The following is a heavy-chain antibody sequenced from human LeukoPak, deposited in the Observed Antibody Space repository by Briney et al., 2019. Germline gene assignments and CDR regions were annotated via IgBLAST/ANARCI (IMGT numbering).Heavy chain of an antibody. V-gene: IGHV4-61*02. CDR1: GGSISSGSYY. Sequence: SETLSLTCTVSGGSISSGSYYWSWIRQPAGKGLEWIGRIYTSGSTNYNPSLKSRVTISVDTSKNQFSLKLSSVTAADTAVYYCARGGLLRDIGYWGQGTLVTVSS. J-gene: IGHJ4*02. CDR2: IYTSGST. CDR3: ARGGLLRDIGY. D-gene: IGHD1-26*01.